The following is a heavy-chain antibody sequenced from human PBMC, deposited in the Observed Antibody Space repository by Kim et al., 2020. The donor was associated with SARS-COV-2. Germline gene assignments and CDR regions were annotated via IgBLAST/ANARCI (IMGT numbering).Heavy chain of an antibody. CDR3: ASLYPSRILGAFDI. V-gene: IGHV5-51*01. J-gene: IGHJ3*02. Sequence: SPSFQGQVTISADKSISTAYLQWSSLKASDTAMYYCASLYPSRILGAFDIWGQGTMVTVSS. D-gene: IGHD3-16*02.